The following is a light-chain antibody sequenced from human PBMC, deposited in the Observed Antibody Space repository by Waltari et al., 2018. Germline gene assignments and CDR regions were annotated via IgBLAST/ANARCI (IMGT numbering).Light chain of an antibody. CDR2: EVT. Sequence: QSALTQPPSASGSPGQSVAISCTGTSSDVGAYNYVSCYQQHPGKAPVLLIYEVTRRPSDVPDRFSGSKSGNTASLTVSGLRADDEADYYCSSYAGSNNVVFGGGTKLTVL. V-gene: IGLV2-8*01. CDR1: SSDVGAYNY. CDR3: SSYAGSNNVV. J-gene: IGLJ2*01.